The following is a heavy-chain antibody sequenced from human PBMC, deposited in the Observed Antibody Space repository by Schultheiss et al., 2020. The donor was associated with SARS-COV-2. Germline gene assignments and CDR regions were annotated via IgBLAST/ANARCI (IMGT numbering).Heavy chain of an antibody. CDR1: GGSFSGYY. J-gene: IGHJ4*02. Sequence: SQTLSLTCAVYGGSFSGYYWSWIRQPPGKGLEWIGEINHSGSTNYNPSLKSRVTISVDTSKNQFSLKLSSVTAADTAVYYCERDRPTYYYDSSGYAHWGQGTLVTVSS. CDR3: ERDRPTYYYDSSGYAH. D-gene: IGHD3-22*01. CDR2: INHSGST. V-gene: IGHV4-34*01.